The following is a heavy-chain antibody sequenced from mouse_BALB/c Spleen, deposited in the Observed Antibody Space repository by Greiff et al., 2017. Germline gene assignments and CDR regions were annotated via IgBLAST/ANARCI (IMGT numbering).Heavy chain of an antibody. CDR2: ISSGGSYT. V-gene: IGHV5-9-4*01. CDR1: GFTFSSYA. CDR3: ARDLTGTTWFAY. D-gene: IGHD4-1*01. Sequence: EVMLVESGGGLVKPGGSLKLSCAASGFTFSSYAMSWVRQSPEKRLEWVAEISSGGSYTYYPDTVTGRITISRDNAKNTLYLEMSSLRSEDTAMYYCARDLTGTTWFAYWGQGTLVTVSA. J-gene: IGHJ3*01.